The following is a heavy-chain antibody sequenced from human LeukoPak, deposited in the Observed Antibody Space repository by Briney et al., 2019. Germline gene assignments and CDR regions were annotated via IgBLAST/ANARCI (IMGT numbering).Heavy chain of an antibody. CDR2: INPNSGGT. V-gene: IGHV1-2*02. CDR1: GYTFTGYY. D-gene: IGHD3-22*01. J-gene: IGHJ4*02. CDR3: ARGYARQRRYYDSSGPTPYYFDY. Sequence: ASVKVSCKASGYTFTGYYMHWVRQAPGQGLEWMGWINPNSGGTNYAQKLQGRVTMTTNTSTSTAYMELRSLRSDDTAVYYCARGYARQRRYYDSSGPTPYYFDYWGQGTLVTVSS.